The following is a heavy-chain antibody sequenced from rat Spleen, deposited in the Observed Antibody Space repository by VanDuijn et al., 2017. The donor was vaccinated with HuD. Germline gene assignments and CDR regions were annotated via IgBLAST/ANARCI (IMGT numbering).Heavy chain of an antibody. Sequence: QVQLKESGPGLVKPSLNLSLTCTVSGFSLSNYGVIWVRQPPGKGLEWMGIIWANGNTNYNSVLKSRLSISRDTSKSQIFLEMNSLQTEDTAIYFCARVHYYSASSYFDYWGQGVMVTVSS. CDR3: ARVHYYSASSYFDY. J-gene: IGHJ2*01. CDR2: IWANGNT. V-gene: IGHV2-13*01. D-gene: IGHD1-1*01. CDR1: GFSLSNYG.